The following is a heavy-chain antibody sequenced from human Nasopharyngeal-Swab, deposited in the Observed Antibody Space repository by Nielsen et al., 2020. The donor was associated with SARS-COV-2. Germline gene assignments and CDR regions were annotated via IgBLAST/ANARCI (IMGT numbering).Heavy chain of an antibody. Sequence: GESLKISCAASGFTVSSNYMHWVRQARGEGLEWVSAFYSGGTTYYADSVKGRVTISRDNSNNTVYLQMNSLRAEDTAVYYCARGSTVSSYYHYLDVWGKGTTVTVSS. CDR1: GFTVSSNY. D-gene: IGHD2-2*01. CDR2: FYSGGTT. V-gene: IGHV3-66*01. J-gene: IGHJ6*03. CDR3: ARGSTVSSYYHYLDV.